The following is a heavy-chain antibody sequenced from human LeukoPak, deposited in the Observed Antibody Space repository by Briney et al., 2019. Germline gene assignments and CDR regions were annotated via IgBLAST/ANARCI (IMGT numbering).Heavy chain of an antibody. Sequence: PSETLSLPCTVSGGYISSYYWSWIRQPPGKGLEWIGYIYYSGSTNYNPSLKSRVTISVDTSKNQFSLKLSSVTAADTAVYYCARGADYYDSSVLDKGAFDIWGQGTMVTVSS. V-gene: IGHV4-59*01. CDR3: ARGADYYDSSVLDKGAFDI. J-gene: IGHJ3*02. D-gene: IGHD3-22*01. CDR2: IYYSGST. CDR1: GGYISSYY.